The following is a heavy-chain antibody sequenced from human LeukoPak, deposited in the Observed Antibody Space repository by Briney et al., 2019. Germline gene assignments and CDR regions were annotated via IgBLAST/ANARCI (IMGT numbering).Heavy chain of an antibody. J-gene: IGHJ6*03. V-gene: IGHV3-23*01. D-gene: IGHD2-2*01. Sequence: GGSLRLSCAASGFTISYYDMSWVRQAPGKGLEWVASITLSGGSTFYADSVKGRFTISRDNSKNTLYLQMNSLSAEDTAVYYCAKRGNPAVGHHYLDVWGKGTTVSVYS. CDR2: ITLSGGST. CDR3: AKRGNPAVGHHYLDV. CDR1: GFTISYYD.